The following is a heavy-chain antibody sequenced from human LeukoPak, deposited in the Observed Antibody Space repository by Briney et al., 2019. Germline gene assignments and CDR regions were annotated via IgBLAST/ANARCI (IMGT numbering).Heavy chain of an antibody. CDR3: ARPADYGDYFDY. CDR1: GGTFSSYA. V-gene: IGHV1-69*13. CDR2: IIPIFGTA. J-gene: IGHJ4*02. D-gene: IGHD4-17*01. Sequence: ASVKVSCKASGGTFSSYAISWVRQAPGQGLEWMGGIIPIFGTANYAQKFQGRVTITADESTSTAYMELSSLRSEDTAVYYCARPADYGDYFDYWGQGTLVTVSS.